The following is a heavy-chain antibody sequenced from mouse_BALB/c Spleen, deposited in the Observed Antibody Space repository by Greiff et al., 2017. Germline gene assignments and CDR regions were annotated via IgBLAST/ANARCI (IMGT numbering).Heavy chain of an antibody. CDR1: GFTFSSYG. V-gene: IGHV5-6*02. CDR2: ISSGGSYT. Sequence: DVMLVESGGDLVKPGGSLKLSCAASGFTFSSYGMSWVRQTPDKRLEWVATISSGGSYTYYPDSVKGRFTISRDNPKNTLFLQMTSLRSEDTAMYYCARGGYYYAMDYWGQGTSVTVSS. CDR3: ARGGYYYAMDY. J-gene: IGHJ4*01. D-gene: IGHD2-2*01.